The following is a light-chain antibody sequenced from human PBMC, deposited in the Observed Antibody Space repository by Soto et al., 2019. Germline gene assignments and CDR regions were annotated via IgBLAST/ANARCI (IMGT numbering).Light chain of an antibody. Sequence: QSVLTQPPSVSGAPGQRVTISCTGSSSNIGAGYDVHWYQQLPGTAPKLLIYGNSNRPSGVPDRFSGSKSGTSASLAITGLQAEDEADYYCQSYDSSRRGSVFGGGTKVTVL. CDR3: QSYDSSRRGSV. CDR1: SSNIGAGYD. V-gene: IGLV1-40*01. CDR2: GNS. J-gene: IGLJ3*02.